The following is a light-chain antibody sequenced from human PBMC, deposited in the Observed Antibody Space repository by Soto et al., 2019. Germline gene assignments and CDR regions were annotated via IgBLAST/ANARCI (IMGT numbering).Light chain of an antibody. CDR1: QSVGSR. Sequence: EIVMTQSPDTVSVSPGEGAELSCRASQSVGSRVAWYQQKFGQPPRLLIYDIFTRATGVPTRISGSGSGTEFTLTINSLQSEDSAVYYCQQHNQWPITFGQGTRLEIK. CDR3: QQHNQWPIT. J-gene: IGKJ5*01. CDR2: DIF. V-gene: IGKV3D-15*01.